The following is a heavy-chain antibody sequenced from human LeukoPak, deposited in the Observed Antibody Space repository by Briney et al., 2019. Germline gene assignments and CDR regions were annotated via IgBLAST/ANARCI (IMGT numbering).Heavy chain of an antibody. CDR2: IDEDGKTI. Sequence: GGSLRLSCAASGFTFNSYWMHWVRQAPGKGLLCVSRIDEDGKTIDYADSVKGRFTISRDNAKDTLYLQMSSLRDEDTAVYYCVSDLCGGDDQWGRGTLVTVSS. J-gene: IGHJ5*02. D-gene: IGHD3-3*01. CDR1: GFTFNSYW. CDR3: VSDLCGGDDQ. V-gene: IGHV3-74*01.